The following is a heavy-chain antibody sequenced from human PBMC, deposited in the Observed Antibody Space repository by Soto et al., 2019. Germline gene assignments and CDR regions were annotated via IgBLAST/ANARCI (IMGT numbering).Heavy chain of an antibody. J-gene: IGHJ5*02. V-gene: IGHV4-39*01. CDR2: ICYSGST. CDR3: ATSNWFDP. Sequence: QLQLQESGPGLVKPSETLSLTCTVSGGSISSRGYYWGWIRQPPGKGLVWIGTICYSGSTYYNPSLKTRVPISVDTSKTQFSLKLSSVTATDTAVYYCATSNWFDPWGQGTLVTVSS. CDR1: GGSISSRGYY.